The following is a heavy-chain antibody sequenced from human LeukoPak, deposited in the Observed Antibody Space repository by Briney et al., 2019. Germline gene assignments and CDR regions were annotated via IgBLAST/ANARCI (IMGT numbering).Heavy chain of an antibody. CDR3: ATNPLYYDILTGTIFGY. V-gene: IGHV3-53*05. J-gene: IGHJ4*02. Sequence: PGGSLRLSCAASGFTVSSNYMSWVRQAPGKGLEWVSVIYSGGSTYYADSVKGRFTISRDNSKNTLYLQMNSLRAEDTAVYYCATNPLYYDILTGTIFGYWGQGTLVTVSS. CDR1: GFTVSSNY. D-gene: IGHD3-9*01. CDR2: IYSGGST.